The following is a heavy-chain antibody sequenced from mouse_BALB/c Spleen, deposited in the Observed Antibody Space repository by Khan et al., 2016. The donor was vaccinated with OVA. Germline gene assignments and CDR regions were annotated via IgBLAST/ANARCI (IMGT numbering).Heavy chain of an antibody. CDR3: ARSPYGNFAY. D-gene: IGHD2-1*01. V-gene: IGHV5-9-3*01. CDR2: ISSDGDYT. J-gene: IGHJ3*01. Sequence: EVELVESGGGLVKPGGSLKLSCAPSGFTFSTYAMSWVRQTPEKRLEWVATISSDGDYTYFPDNVTGRFTISRDNAKNTLCLQMTSLRSEDTAMYYCARSPYGNFAYWGQGTLVTVSA. CDR1: GFTFSTYA.